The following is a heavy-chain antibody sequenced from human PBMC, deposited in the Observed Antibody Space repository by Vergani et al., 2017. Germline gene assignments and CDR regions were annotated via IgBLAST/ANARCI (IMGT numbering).Heavy chain of an antibody. V-gene: IGHV5-51*01. CDR1: GYSFTSYW. D-gene: IGHD3-3*01. CDR2: IYPGDSDT. J-gene: IGHJ4*02. CDR3: ARLRTYYDFWSGLFFDY. Sequence: EVQLVQSGAEVKKPGESLKISCKGSGYSFTSYWIGWVPQMPGKGLEWMGIIYPGDSDTRYSPSFQGQVTISADQSLSTAYLQWSSLKASDTAMYYCARLRTYYDFWSGLFFDYWGQGTLVTVSS.